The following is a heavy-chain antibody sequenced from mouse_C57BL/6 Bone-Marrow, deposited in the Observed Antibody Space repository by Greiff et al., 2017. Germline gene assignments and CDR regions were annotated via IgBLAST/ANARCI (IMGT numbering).Heavy chain of an antibody. CDR3: ARFYYYGSSLFDY. CDR1: GYAFTNYL. D-gene: IGHD1-1*01. J-gene: IGHJ2*01. CDR2: INPGSGGT. Sequence: QVQLKESGAELVRPGTSVKVSCKASGYAFTNYLIEWVKQRPGQGLEWIGVINPGSGGTNYNEKFKGKATLTADKSSSTAYMQLSSLTSEDSAVYFCARFYYYGSSLFDYWGQDATLTVSS. V-gene: IGHV1-54*01.